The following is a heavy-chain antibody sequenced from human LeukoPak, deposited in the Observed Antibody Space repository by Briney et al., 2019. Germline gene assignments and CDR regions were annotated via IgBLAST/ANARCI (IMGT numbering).Heavy chain of an antibody. J-gene: IGHJ6*02. CDR2: MNPNSGNK. CDR1: VYTFTSYD. V-gene: IGHV1-8*01. Sequence: ASVTVSCKGSVYTFTSYDINWVGQATGQGLGGMGLMNPNSGNKGYAQKFQGRVTMARNTSIRTAYMELSSLRSEDTAVYSCARGPGDCSSTSCYIGDYYYYYGMDIWCQGNTVTVSS. D-gene: IGHD2-2*02. CDR3: ARGPGDCSSTSCYIGDYYYYYGMDI.